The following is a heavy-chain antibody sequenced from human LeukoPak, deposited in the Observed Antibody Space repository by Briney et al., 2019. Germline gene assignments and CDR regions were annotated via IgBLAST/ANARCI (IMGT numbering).Heavy chain of an antibody. CDR1: GFTFNNYG. V-gene: IGHV3-30*18. CDR2: IPYDGSNK. J-gene: IGHJ4*02. Sequence: GGSLRLSCAASGFTFNNYGMHWVRQAPGKGLEWVAVIPYDGSNKFYADSVRGRFTISRDNSKNTLNLQMKSLRAEDTAVYYCAKDGGLGFCSVTSCYYFDSWGQGTLVTVSS. CDR3: AKDGGLGFCSVTSCYYFDS. D-gene: IGHD2-2*01.